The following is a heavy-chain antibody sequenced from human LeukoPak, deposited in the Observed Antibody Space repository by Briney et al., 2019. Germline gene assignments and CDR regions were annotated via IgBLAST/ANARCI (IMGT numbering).Heavy chain of an antibody. CDR2: IYSGGST. CDR3: ARSSGWYTGEFDY. Sequence: GGSLRLSCAASGFTVSSNYMSWVRQAPGKGLEWVSVIYSGGSTYYADSVKGRFTISRDNSKNTLYLQMNSLRAEDAAVYYCARSSGWYTGEFDYWGQGTLVTVSS. D-gene: IGHD6-13*01. J-gene: IGHJ4*02. V-gene: IGHV3-53*01. CDR1: GFTVSSNY.